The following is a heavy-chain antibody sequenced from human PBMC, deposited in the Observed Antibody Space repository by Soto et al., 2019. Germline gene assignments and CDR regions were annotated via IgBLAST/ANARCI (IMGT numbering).Heavy chain of an antibody. CDR2: ISYDGSNK. Sequence: QVQLVESGGGVVQPGRSLRLSCAASGFTFSSYGMHWVRQAPGKGLEWVAVISYDGSNKYYADSVKGRFTISRDNSKNTLYLQMTSLRAEDTAVYYCAKDRGGVLRGYHAFDIWGQGTMVTISS. J-gene: IGHJ3*02. CDR3: AKDRGGVLRGYHAFDI. V-gene: IGHV3-30*18. D-gene: IGHD5-12*01. CDR1: GFTFSSYG.